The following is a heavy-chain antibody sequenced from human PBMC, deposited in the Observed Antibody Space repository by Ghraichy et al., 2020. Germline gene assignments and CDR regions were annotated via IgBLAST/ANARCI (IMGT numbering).Heavy chain of an antibody. D-gene: IGHD2-15*01. CDR3: ARGPGGVVAVLLPYYYGMDV. J-gene: IGHJ6*02. Sequence: ASVKVSCKASGYTFTSYDINWVRQATGQGLEWMGWMNPNSGNTGYAQKFQGRVTMTRNTSISTAYMELSSLRSEDTAVYYCARGPGGVVAVLLPYYYGMDVWGQGTTVTVSS. CDR2: MNPNSGNT. CDR1: GYTFTSYD. V-gene: IGHV1-8*01.